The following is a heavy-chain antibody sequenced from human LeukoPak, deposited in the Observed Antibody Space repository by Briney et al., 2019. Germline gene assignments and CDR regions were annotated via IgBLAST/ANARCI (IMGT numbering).Heavy chain of an antibody. CDR2: IRYDGSNK. J-gene: IGHJ4*02. Sequence: GGSLRLSCAASGFTFSSYGMHWVRQAPGKGLEWVAFIRYDGSNKYYADSVKGRFTISRHNSKNTLYLQMNSLRAEDTAVYYCATVTDYYDSSGYFFGGRGSIFDYWGQGTLVTVSS. D-gene: IGHD3-22*01. CDR3: ATVTDYYDSSGYFFGGRGSIFDY. CDR1: GFTFSSYG. V-gene: IGHV3-30*02.